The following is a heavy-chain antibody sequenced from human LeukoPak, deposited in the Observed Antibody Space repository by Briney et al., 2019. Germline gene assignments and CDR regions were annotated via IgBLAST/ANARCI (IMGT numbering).Heavy chain of an antibody. CDR2: ISSGGDTK. D-gene: IGHD3-10*01. CDR1: EFVFSDYY. V-gene: IGHV3-11*01. J-gene: IGHJ4*02. CDR3: AREMGGDYGSGTFFDL. Sequence: PGGSLRLSCAASEFVFSDYYMSWVRQAPGKGLEWVSYISSGGDTKYYADSVKGRFTISRDNAKNSLYLQMNNLRAGDTAVYYCAREMGGDYGSGTFFDLWGQGNMVTVSS.